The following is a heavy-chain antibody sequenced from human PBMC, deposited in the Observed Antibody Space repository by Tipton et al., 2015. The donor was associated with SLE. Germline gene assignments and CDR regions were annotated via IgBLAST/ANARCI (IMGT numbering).Heavy chain of an antibody. J-gene: IGHJ6*03. CDR2: IFQSGST. CDR3: ARINVPTAMDFYYYYMDV. D-gene: IGHD2-2*01. CDR1: GGSVSTSDW. V-gene: IGHV4-4*02. Sequence: TLSLTCAVSGGSVSTSDWWTWVRQSTNKGLEWIGQIFQSGSTNYHPSLQSRVTISVDTSKNQFSLKLSSVTAADTAQYYCARINVPTAMDFYYYYMDVWGNGTTVTVSS.